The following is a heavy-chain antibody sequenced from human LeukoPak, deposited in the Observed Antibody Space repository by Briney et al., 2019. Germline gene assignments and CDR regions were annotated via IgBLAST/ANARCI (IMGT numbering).Heavy chain of an antibody. CDR3: ARDVGITVADSFDP. V-gene: IGHV4-39*07. J-gene: IGHJ5*02. Sequence: SETLSLTCTVSGGSISSSSYYWGWIRQPPGKGLEWIGRIYYSGSTYYNPSLKSRVTISVDTSKNQFSLKLSSVTAADTAVYYCARDVGITVADSFDPWGQGTLVTVSS. CDR2: IYYSGST. CDR1: GGSISSSSYY. D-gene: IGHD6-13*01.